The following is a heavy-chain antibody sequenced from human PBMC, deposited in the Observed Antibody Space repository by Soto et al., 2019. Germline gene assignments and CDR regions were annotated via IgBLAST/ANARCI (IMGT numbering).Heavy chain of an antibody. CDR3: ATSTNYYGSGFDY. V-gene: IGHV4-34*01. CDR1: GGSFSGYY. Sequence: SETLSLTCAVYGGSFSGYYWSWIRQPPGKGLEWIGEINHSGSTNYNPSLKSRVTISVDTSKNQFSLKLSSVTAADTAVYYCATSTNYYGSGFDYWGQGTLVTVSS. D-gene: IGHD3-10*01. J-gene: IGHJ4*02. CDR2: INHSGST.